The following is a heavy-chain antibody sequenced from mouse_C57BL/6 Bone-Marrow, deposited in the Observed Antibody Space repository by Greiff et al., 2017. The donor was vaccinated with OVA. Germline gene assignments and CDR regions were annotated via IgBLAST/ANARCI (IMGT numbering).Heavy chain of an antibody. CDR1: GFTFRSYG. CDR2: ISSGGSYT. J-gene: IGHJ3*01. V-gene: IGHV5-6*01. CDR3: ARFDGPTFAY. D-gene: IGHD2-3*01. Sequence: EVQVVESGGDLVKPGGSLKLSCAASGFTFRSYGMSWVRQTPDTRLEWVATISSGGSYTYYPDSVKGRFTISRDNAKNTLYLQMSSLKSEDTAMYYCARFDGPTFAYWGQGTLVTVSA.